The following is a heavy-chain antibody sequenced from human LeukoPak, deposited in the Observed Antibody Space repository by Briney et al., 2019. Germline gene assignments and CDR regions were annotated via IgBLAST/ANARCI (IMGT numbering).Heavy chain of an antibody. V-gene: IGHV1-18*04. CDR3: ARTKPLWFGGTLDV. D-gene: IGHD3-10*01. Sequence: ASVKVSCKTSGYTFTSYGISWVRQAPGQGLEWMAWISAYKGNINYAQKLQGRVTVTTDTSTSTVYMELRSLSYDDTAVYYCARTKPLWFGGTLDVWGNGTTVTVSS. CDR2: ISAYKGNI. J-gene: IGHJ6*04. CDR1: GYTFTSYG.